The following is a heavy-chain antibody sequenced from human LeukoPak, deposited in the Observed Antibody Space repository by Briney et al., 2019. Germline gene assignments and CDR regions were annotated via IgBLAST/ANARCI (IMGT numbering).Heavy chain of an antibody. D-gene: IGHD1-26*01. CDR1: GYTFTSYD. V-gene: IGHV1-8*01. Sequence: ASVKVSCKASGYTFTSYDINWVRQATGQGLEWMGWMNPNSGNTGYAQKFQGRVTMTRNTSISTAYMELSSLRSEDTAVYYCARSVGATTFIVYYFDYWGQGTLVTVSS. CDR3: ARSVGATTFIVYYFDY. J-gene: IGHJ4*02. CDR2: MNPNSGNT.